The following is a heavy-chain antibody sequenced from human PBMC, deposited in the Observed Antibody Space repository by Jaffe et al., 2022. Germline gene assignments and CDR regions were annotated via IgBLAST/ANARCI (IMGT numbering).Heavy chain of an antibody. CDR3: ARLGYCSGDSCSSLPYYYYCMDV. CDR2: IYHGGTT. V-gene: IGHV4-38-2*01. Sequence: QVQLRESGPGLVKPSETLSLTCAVTGYSISSGYYWGWIRQPPGKGLEWIGTIYHGGTTYYSASLESRLTISVDTSKNQFSLKLNSVTAADTAVYYCARLGYCSGDSCSSLPYYYYCMDVWGKGTTVTVSS. D-gene: IGHD2-15*01. CDR1: GYSISSGYY. J-gene: IGHJ6*03.